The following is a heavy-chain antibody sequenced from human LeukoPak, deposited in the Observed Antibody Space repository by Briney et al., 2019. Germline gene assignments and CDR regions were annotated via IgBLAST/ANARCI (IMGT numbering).Heavy chain of an antibody. CDR1: GFTVSNNY. J-gene: IGHJ4*02. Sequence: GESLRLSCAASGFTVSNNYMSWVRQAPGKGLEWVSAITGSGGSTYYADSVKGRFTISRDNSKNTLYLQMNSLRAEDTAVYYCAKQDSYSSGPGYWGQGTLVTVSS. V-gene: IGHV3-23*01. CDR2: ITGSGGST. CDR3: AKQDSYSSGPGY. D-gene: IGHD6-19*01.